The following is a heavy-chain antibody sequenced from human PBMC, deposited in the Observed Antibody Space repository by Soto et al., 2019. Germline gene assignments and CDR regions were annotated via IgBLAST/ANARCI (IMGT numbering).Heavy chain of an antibody. D-gene: IGHD1-7*01. CDR3: ATGGNTHRTFDY. CDR1: GGSSSSGGYY. CDR2: IYYSGST. V-gene: IGHV4-31*03. J-gene: IGHJ4*02. Sequence: TLPLTCTVSGGSSSSGGYYWSWIRQHPGKGLEWIGYIYYSGSTYYNPSLKSRVTISVDTSKNQFSLKLSSVTAADTAVYYCATGGNTHRTFDYWGQGTLVTVSS.